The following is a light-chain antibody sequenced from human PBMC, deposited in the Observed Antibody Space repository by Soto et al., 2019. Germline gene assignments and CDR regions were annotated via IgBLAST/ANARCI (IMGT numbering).Light chain of an antibody. V-gene: IGKV3-15*01. CDR1: QSVRTN. J-gene: IGKJ2*03. CDR2: GAS. Sequence: EIVMTQSPATLSVSPGERATLSCRASQSVRTNVAWYQQKPGQAPRLLISGASTRASGIPDRFSGSGSATEFTLTVSSLQSEDFAAYYCQHYDNWPPLFSFGQGTKLEIK. CDR3: QHYDNWPPLFS.